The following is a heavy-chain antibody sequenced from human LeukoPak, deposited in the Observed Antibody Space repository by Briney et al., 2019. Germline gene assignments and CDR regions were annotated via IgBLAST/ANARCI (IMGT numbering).Heavy chain of an antibody. CDR3: ARDSDFGVVIIDY. Sequence: GGSLRLSCVASGFTFSSYSMNWVRQAPGKGLVWVSSISSSKYIYYADSVKGRFTISRDNAKNSLYLQMDSLRAEDTALYYCARDSDFGVVIIDYWGQGTLVTVSS. J-gene: IGHJ4*02. CDR2: ISSSKYI. V-gene: IGHV3-21*01. D-gene: IGHD3-3*01. CDR1: GFTFSSYS.